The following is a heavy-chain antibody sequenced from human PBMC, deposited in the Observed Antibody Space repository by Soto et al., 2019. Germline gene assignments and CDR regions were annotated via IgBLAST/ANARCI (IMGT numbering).Heavy chain of an antibody. CDR3: ARETLTYYYDSSDYRPRWYFAY. D-gene: IGHD3-22*01. Sequence: SVKVSCKASGGTFSSYAISWVRQAPGQGLEWMGGIIPIFGTANYAQKFQGRVTITADESTSTAYMELSSLRSEDTAVYYCARETLTYYYDSSDYRPRWYFAYWGQGTLVTVSS. CDR2: IIPIFGTA. V-gene: IGHV1-69*13. CDR1: GGTFSSYA. J-gene: IGHJ4*02.